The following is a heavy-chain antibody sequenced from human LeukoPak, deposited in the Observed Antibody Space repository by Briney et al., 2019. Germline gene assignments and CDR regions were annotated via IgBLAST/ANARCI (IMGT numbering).Heavy chain of an antibody. CDR3: ARAEDYVWGSYRYPGDY. V-gene: IGHV3-20*04. CDR1: GFTFDDYG. Sequence: PGGSLRLSCAAAGFTFDDYGMSWVRQAPGKGLEWVSGINWNGGSTGYADSVKGRFTISRDNAKNSLYLQMNSLRAEDTALYYCARAEDYVWGSYRYPGDYWGQGTLVTVSS. D-gene: IGHD3-16*02. CDR2: INWNGGST. J-gene: IGHJ4*02.